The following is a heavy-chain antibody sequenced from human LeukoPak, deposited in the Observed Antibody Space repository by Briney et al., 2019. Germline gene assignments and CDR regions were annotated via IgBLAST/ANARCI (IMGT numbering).Heavy chain of an antibody. V-gene: IGHV4-39*01. CDR2: IYYSGNT. Sequence: SETLSLTCTISGGSLSSSRYYWAWIRRPPGKGLEWIGSIYYSGNTYYNPSLKSRVTISVDTSKNQFSLRLSSVTAADTAVYYCARRLIVATIDYWGQGTLVTVSS. D-gene: IGHD5-12*01. CDR1: GGSLSSSRYY. J-gene: IGHJ4*02. CDR3: ARRLIVATIDY.